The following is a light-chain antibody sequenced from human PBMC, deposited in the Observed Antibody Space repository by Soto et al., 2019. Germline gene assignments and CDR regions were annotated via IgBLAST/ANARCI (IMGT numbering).Light chain of an antibody. CDR1: QNIGSY. V-gene: IGKV1-39*01. CDR2: AAS. Sequence: DIPMTQSPSSLSASVGDRVTITCRASQNIGSYLNWYHQKPGKAPKVLISAASILHSGVPSRFSGSGSRTDFTLTINSLQPEDFATYYCQQSYTKWTFGQGTKLEI. J-gene: IGKJ1*01. CDR3: QQSYTKWT.